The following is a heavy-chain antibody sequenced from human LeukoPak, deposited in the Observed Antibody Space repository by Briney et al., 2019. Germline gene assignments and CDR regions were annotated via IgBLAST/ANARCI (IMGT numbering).Heavy chain of an antibody. CDR2: SYERCKWYN. CDR1: GEGFPSNSAA. CDR3: ARDSNYYDSSGYYHYPKHNFDY. Sequence: SQTLSLTCAIYGEGFPSNSAAWSWIGRSPWRGREGRGRSYERCKWYNKYAVSGNSRTTVKPDTSTTQFSLQLNSVTPEDTAVYYCARDSNYYDSSGYYHYPKHNFDYWGHGTLVTAAS. V-gene: IGHV6-1*01. J-gene: IGHJ4*01. D-gene: IGHD3-22*01.